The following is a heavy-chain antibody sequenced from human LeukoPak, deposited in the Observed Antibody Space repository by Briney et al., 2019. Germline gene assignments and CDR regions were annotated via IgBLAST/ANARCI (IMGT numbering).Heavy chain of an antibody. D-gene: IGHD3-9*01. Sequence: ASVKVSCKASGYTFTSYGISWVRQAPGQGLEWMGWISAYNGNTNYAQKLQGRVTMTTDTSTSAAYMELRSLRSDDTAVYYCARNSGKLRYSDWLPTPSVFDYWGQGTLVTVSS. V-gene: IGHV1-18*01. CDR1: GYTFTSYG. J-gene: IGHJ4*02. CDR2: ISAYNGNT. CDR3: ARNSGKLRYSDWLPTPSVFDY.